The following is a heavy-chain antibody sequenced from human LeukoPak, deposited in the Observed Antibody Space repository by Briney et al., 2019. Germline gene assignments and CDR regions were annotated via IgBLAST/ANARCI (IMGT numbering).Heavy chain of an antibody. V-gene: IGHV5-51*01. J-gene: IGHJ4*02. CDR3: ARQGGSGLFDF. CDR2: IRPADSDT. Sequence: GESLKISCKGSGFDFSSSSIGWVRQMPGKGLEWMTIIRPADSDTRYSSSFRGQVTISADKSISTAYLQWSSLKASDTAMHYCARQGGSGLFDFWGQGTLVTVSS. CDR1: GFDFSSSS. D-gene: IGHD3-10*01.